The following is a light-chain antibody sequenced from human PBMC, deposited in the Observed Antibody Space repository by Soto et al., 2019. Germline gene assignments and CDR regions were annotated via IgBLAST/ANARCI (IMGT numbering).Light chain of an antibody. V-gene: IGKV3-20*01. CDR1: QRMTNNF. J-gene: IGKJ2*01. CDR3: QQYGRSPFT. Sequence: EIVLTQSPDTLSLSPGERVTLSCRASQRMTNNFLAWFQQKPGLAPRLLNHGASTRASGVPDRFTGGGSGTDFVLTISRVEPEDFAVYYCQQYGRSPFTFGQGTKLQIK. CDR2: GAS.